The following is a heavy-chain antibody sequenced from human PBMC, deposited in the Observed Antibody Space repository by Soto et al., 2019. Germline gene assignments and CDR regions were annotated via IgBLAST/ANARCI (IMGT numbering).Heavy chain of an antibody. CDR1: GGSISSGGDY. Sequence: SETLSLTCTVSGGSISSGGDYWSWIRQHPGKGLEWIGYIYHSGYTSYNPSLKNRVTISVDKSKNQFSLTLSFVTAADTAVYYCARDSLTGNYFDPWGQGTLVTVSS. D-gene: IGHD1-7*01. CDR2: IYHSGYT. CDR3: ARDSLTGNYFDP. J-gene: IGHJ5*02. V-gene: IGHV4-30-2*01.